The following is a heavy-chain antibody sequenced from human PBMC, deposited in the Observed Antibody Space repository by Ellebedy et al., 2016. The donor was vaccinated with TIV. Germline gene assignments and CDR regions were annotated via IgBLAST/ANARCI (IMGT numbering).Heavy chain of an antibody. J-gene: IGHJ6*02. CDR2: INHSGST. V-gene: IGHV4-34*01. Sequence: MPSETLSLTCAVYGGSFSGYYWSWIRQPPGKGLEWIGEINHSGSTNYNPSLKSRVTISVDTSKNQFSLKLSSVTAADTAVYYCATSRSSRAYYYYGMDVWGQGTTVTVSS. CDR3: ATSRSSRAYYYYGMDV. CDR1: GGSFSGYY.